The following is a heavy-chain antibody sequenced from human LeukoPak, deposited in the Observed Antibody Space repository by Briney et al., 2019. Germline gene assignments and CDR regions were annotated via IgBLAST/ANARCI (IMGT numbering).Heavy chain of an antibody. D-gene: IGHD3-3*01. CDR2: ISSSSSTI. J-gene: IGHJ4*02. CDR3: ARTDFDSDY. CDR1: GFTFNSYS. Sequence: PGGALRLSCAASGFTFNSYSMKWVRQAPGKGLEWVSYISSSSSTIYYADSVKGRFTISRDNAKNSLYLQMNSLRAEDTAVYYCARTDFDSDYWGQGTLVTVSS. V-gene: IGHV3-48*01.